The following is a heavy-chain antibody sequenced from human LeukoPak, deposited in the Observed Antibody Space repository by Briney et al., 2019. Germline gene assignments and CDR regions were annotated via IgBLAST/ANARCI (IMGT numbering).Heavy chain of an antibody. CDR3: AKGGSKAPDY. CDR1: GFTFSNYW. V-gene: IGHV3-74*01. Sequence: GGSMRLSCAASGFTFSNYWMHWVRQAPGKGLVWVSRIHSDGSSTTYADSVKGRFTISRDNAKNTLYLQMNSLTAEDTAVYYCAKGGSKAPDYWGQGTLVTVSS. J-gene: IGHJ4*02. D-gene: IGHD4-11*01. CDR2: IHSDGSST.